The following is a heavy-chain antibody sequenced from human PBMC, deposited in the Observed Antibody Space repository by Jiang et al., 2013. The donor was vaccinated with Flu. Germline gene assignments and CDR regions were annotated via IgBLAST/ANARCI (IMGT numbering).Heavy chain of an antibody. CDR3: ATTRDDTAMVTYPYYYYGMDV. CDR1: GFTVSSNY. V-gene: IGHV3-66*01. J-gene: IGHJ6*04. Sequence: QLVESGGGLVQPGGSLRLSCATSGFTVSSNYMSWVRQAPGKGLEWVSVIYSGGSTYYADSVKGRFTISRDNSKNTLYLQMNSLRAEDTAVYYCATTRDDTAMVTYPYYYYGMDVWGKGTTVTVSS. D-gene: IGHD5-18*01. CDR2: IYSGGST.